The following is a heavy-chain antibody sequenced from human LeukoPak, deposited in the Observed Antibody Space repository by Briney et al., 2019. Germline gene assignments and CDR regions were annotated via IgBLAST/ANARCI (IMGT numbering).Heavy chain of an antibody. V-gene: IGHV4-4*07. J-gene: IGHJ6*02. CDR1: GGPICIYY. CDR2: IYTSGST. Sequence: SETLPLTCTVSGGPICIYYWRWIRQPAGKGLEWIGRIYTSGSTNYNPSLKSRVTISVDTSKNQFSLKLSSVTAADTAVYYCARDVDYYYYGMDVWGQGTTVTVSS. CDR3: ARDVDYYYYGMDV. D-gene: IGHD2-21*01.